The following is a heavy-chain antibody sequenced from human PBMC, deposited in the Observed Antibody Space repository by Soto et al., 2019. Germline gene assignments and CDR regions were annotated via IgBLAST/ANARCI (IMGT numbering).Heavy chain of an antibody. CDR3: ADLSRYCTSSNCD. D-gene: IGHD2-2*01. CDR2: IGTSAST. CDR1: GFTFSSYS. Sequence: DVRLLESGGGLVQPGGSLRLSCAPSGFTFSSYSMSWVRQAPGKGLEWVSTIGTSASTYYGDFVRGRFTISRDNSRNTLYLQMNSRRAEYTAVYYCADLSRYCTSSNCDWGQGTLVTVSS. V-gene: IGHV3-23*01. J-gene: IGHJ4*02.